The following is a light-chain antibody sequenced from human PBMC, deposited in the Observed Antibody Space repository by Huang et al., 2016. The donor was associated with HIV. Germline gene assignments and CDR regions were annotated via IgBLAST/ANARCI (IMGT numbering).Light chain of an antibody. J-gene: IGKJ2*01. CDR1: QSLLQRNGFNY. CDR3: MQTLQTPPGA. V-gene: IGKV2-28*01. Sequence: EIVMTQSPPSLSVTPGESASISCRSSQSLLQRNGFNYLDWYLQRPGQSPQLLIFFGSNRASGVPDRFSGSASGTHFTLKISGVEAEDVGIYYCMQTLQTPPGAFGQGTKLEIK. CDR2: FGS.